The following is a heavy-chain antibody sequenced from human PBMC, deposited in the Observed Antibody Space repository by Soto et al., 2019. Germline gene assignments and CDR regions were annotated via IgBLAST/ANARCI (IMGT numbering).Heavy chain of an antibody. CDR2: IFYAGNT. J-gene: IGHJ5*02. D-gene: IGHD6-13*01. V-gene: IGHV4-39*01. CDR1: GGSISSSRSY. CDR3: ARQAAAPGIDLWFDP. Sequence: SDTLSLTCNVSGGSISSSRSYWAWFRQPPGKELEWIANIFYAGNTYYNPSLKSRVTVSVDTSKNQFSLKLDSVTAADTAVYYCARQAAAPGIDLWFDPWGEGSLVTVCS.